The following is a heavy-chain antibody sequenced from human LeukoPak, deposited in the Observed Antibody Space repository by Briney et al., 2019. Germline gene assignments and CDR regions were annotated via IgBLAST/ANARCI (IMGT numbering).Heavy chain of an antibody. CDR3: AKAAPIAAAGTGFDY. Sequence: GGSLRLSCAASGFTFSSDAMSWVRQAPGKGLEWVSAISGSGGSTYYADSVKGRFTISRDNSKNTLYLQVNSLRAADTAVYYCAKAAPIAAAGTGFDYWGQGPLVTVSS. CDR2: ISGSGGST. CDR1: GFTFSSDA. V-gene: IGHV3-23*01. J-gene: IGHJ4*02. D-gene: IGHD6-13*01.